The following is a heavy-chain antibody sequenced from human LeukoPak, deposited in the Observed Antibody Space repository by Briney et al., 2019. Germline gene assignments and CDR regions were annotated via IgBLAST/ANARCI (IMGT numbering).Heavy chain of an antibody. Sequence: GGSLRLSCAASGFTFSSYAMSWVRQAPGKGLEWVSAISGSGGSTYYADSVKGRFTISRDNPKNTLYLQMNSLRAEDTALYYCARLGDYYGSGSYVNNWFDPWGQGTLVTVSS. CDR1: GFTFSSYA. J-gene: IGHJ5*02. D-gene: IGHD3-10*01. V-gene: IGHV3-23*01. CDR3: ARLGDYYGSGSYVNNWFDP. CDR2: ISGSGGST.